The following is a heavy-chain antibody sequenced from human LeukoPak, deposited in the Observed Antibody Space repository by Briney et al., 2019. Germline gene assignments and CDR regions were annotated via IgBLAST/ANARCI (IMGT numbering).Heavy chain of an antibody. V-gene: IGHV3-7*01. J-gene: IGHJ4*02. CDR3: ARGQDTSGYYYVIDY. CDR2: IKQDGSEK. CDR1: GFTLSSYW. D-gene: IGHD3-22*01. Sequence: GGSLRLSCAASGFTLSSYWMSWVRQAPGKGLEWVVNIKQDGSEKYYVDSVKGRFTISRDNAKNSLYLQMNSLRAEDTAVYYCARGQDTSGYYYVIDYWGQGTLATVSS.